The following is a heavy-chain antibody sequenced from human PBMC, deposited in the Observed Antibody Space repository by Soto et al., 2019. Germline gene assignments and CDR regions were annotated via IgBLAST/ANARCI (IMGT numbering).Heavy chain of an antibody. D-gene: IGHD4-17*01. J-gene: IGHJ4*02. V-gene: IGHV3-33*01. CDR1: GFTFSSYG. CDR2: IWYDGSNK. Sequence: GGSLRLSCAASGFTFSSYGMHWVRQAPGKGLEWVAVIWYDGSNKYYADSVKGRFTISRDNSKNTLYLQMNSLRAEDTAVYYCAREGLPHPYGDYPDYWGQGTLVTVSS. CDR3: AREGLPHPYGDYPDY.